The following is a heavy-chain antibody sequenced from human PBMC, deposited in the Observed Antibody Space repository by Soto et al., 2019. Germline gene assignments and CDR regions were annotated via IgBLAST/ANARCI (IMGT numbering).Heavy chain of an antibody. Sequence: GGSLRLSCAASGFTFSSYAMSWVRQAPGKGLEWVSAISGSGGSTYYADSVKGRFTISRDNSKNTLYLQMNSLRAEGTAVYYWGKDALNDDSSGYIDAFDIRGLETMITVSS. J-gene: IGHJ3*02. CDR1: GFTFSSYA. D-gene: IGHD3-22*01. V-gene: IGHV3-23*01. CDR3: GKDALNDDSSGYIDAFDI. CDR2: ISGSGGST.